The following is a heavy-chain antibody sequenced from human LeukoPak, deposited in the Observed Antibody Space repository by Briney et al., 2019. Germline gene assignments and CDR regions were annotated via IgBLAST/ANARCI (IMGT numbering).Heavy chain of an antibody. Sequence: GGSLRLSCAASGFTVSSNYMSWVRQAPGKGLEWVSVIYSGGSTYYADSVKDRFTISRDNSKNTLYLQMNSLRAEDTAVYYCARSRTTVTTSTAFDIWGQGTMVTVSS. J-gene: IGHJ3*02. CDR2: IYSGGST. V-gene: IGHV3-66*01. CDR1: GFTVSSNY. CDR3: ARSRTTVTTSTAFDI. D-gene: IGHD4-11*01.